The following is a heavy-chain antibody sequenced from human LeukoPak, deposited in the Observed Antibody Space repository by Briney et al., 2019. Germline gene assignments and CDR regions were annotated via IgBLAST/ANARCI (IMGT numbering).Heavy chain of an antibody. CDR1: GYTFTSYY. CDR2: INPSGGSA. V-gene: IGHV1-46*01. Sequence: ASVKVSCKASGYTFTSYYMHWVRQAPGQGLEWMGIINPSGGSASYAQKFQGRVTMTRTTSMSTAYMELNSLRSEDTAVYYCVRGHWSGYSYNWFDPWGQGTLVTVSS. J-gene: IGHJ5*02. CDR3: VRGHWSGYSYNWFDP. D-gene: IGHD3-3*01.